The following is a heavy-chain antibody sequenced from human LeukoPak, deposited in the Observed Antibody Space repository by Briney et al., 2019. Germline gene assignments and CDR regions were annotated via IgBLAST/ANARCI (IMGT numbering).Heavy chain of an antibody. Sequence: ASVKVSCKASGDTFTSYDINWVRQATGQGLAWMGWMNPNSGNTGYAQKFQGRVTMTRNTPISTAYMELSSLRSEDTAVYYCARGTMVRGVSDYYMDVWGKGTTVTVSS. D-gene: IGHD3-10*01. CDR3: ARGTMVRGVSDYYMDV. CDR1: GDTFTSYD. J-gene: IGHJ6*03. CDR2: MNPNSGNT. V-gene: IGHV1-8*01.